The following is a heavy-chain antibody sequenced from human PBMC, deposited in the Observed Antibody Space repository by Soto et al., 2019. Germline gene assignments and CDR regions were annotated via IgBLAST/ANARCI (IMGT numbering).Heavy chain of an antibody. J-gene: IGHJ4*02. D-gene: IGHD2-2*01. CDR2: IYYTGTT. CDR3: ARGRVVPALYYFDY. V-gene: IGHV4-30-4*01. Sequence: PSETLSLTCTVSGVSISSGDCYWSWIRQPPGKGLEWIGYIYYTGTTFYNPSLRSRVTISLDTSKNQFSLKLSSVTAADTAVYYCARGRVVPALYYFDYWGQGTLVTVSS. CDR1: GVSISSGDCY.